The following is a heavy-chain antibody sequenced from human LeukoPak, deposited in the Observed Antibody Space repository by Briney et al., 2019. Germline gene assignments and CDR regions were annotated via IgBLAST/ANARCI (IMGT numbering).Heavy chain of an antibody. CDR1: GFSFSAYI. CDR3: TRRYGGHSGWAGYHDS. Sequence: GGSLRLSYVASGFSFSAYIMHWVRQAPGKGLEYVSAIRSDGSSTFYPNSVKGRFTISRDNSESTLYLQMGSLRAEDTAVYYCTRRYGGHSGWAGYHDSWGQGTLVTVSS. J-gene: IGHJ4*02. CDR2: IRSDGSST. D-gene: IGHD6-19*01. V-gene: IGHV3-64*01.